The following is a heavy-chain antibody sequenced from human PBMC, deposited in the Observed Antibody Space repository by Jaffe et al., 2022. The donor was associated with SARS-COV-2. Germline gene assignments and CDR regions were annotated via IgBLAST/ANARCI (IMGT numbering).Heavy chain of an antibody. J-gene: IGHJ4*02. CDR1: GLTFSSYA. Sequence: EVQLLESGGALVQPGGSLRLSCAASGLTFSSYAMSWVRQAPGKGLEWVSAISDSGGSTYHADSVKGRFTISRDNSKNTLYLQMNSLRAEDTAVYYCAVAPWEAPLDYWGQGTLVTVSS. CDR3: AVAPWEAPLDY. D-gene: IGHD1-26*01. V-gene: IGHV3-23*01. CDR2: ISDSGGST.